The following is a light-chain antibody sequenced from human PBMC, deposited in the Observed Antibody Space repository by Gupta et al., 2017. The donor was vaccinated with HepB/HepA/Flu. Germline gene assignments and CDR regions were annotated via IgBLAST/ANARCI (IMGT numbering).Light chain of an antibody. Sequence: DIQLTQSPSSLSASVGDRVTITCQATQDIIIFLNWYQHMPGRAPKLLISDASKVEPGVPSRFSGSGSGTSFTFTISGLQPEDVATYYCQQEENLPLTFGGGTKVEIK. CDR3: QQEENLPLT. V-gene: IGKV1-33*01. CDR1: QDIIIF. J-gene: IGKJ4*01. CDR2: DAS.